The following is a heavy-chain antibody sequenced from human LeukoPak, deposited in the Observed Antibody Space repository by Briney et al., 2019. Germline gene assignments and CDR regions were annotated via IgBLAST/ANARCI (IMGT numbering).Heavy chain of an antibody. V-gene: IGHV4-31*03. CDR1: GGSISSGGYY. CDR3: ARGSLYSNTNPT. Sequence: SETLSLTCTVSGGSISSGGYYWSWIRQHPEKGLEWIGYIYYSGSTYYNPSLKSRVTISVDTSKNQFSLKLSSVTAADTAVYYCARGSLYSNTNPTWGQGTLVTVSS. CDR2: IYYSGST. D-gene: IGHD4-11*01. J-gene: IGHJ4*02.